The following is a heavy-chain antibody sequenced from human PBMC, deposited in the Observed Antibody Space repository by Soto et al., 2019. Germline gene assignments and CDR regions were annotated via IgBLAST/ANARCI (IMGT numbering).Heavy chain of an antibody. Sequence: SETLSLTCAVSGYSISSGYYWGCIRQSPGKGLEWIGSVYLSGVTYFNPSLKGRVTISVDTSKNQFSLKLNSMTAADTAVYYCARDDRDSTSPTFDYWGQGVLVTVSS. V-gene: IGHV4-38-2*02. J-gene: IGHJ4*02. CDR1: GYSISSGYY. CDR2: VYLSGVT. D-gene: IGHD6-6*01. CDR3: ARDDRDSTSPTFDY.